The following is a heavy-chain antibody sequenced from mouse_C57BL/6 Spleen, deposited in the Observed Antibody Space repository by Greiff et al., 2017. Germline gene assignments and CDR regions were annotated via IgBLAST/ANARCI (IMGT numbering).Heavy chain of an antibody. CDR3: ARSSTGNFDY. CDR1: GYAFTNYL. J-gene: IGHJ2*01. V-gene: IGHV1-54*01. D-gene: IGHD4-1*02. CDR2: INPGRGGT. Sequence: QVHVKQSGAELVRPGTSVKVSCKASGYAFTNYLLEWVKQRPGQGLEWIGVINPGRGGTNYNEKFKGKATLTADKSSSTAYMQLSSLTSEDSAVYFCARSSTGNFDYWGQGTTLTVSS.